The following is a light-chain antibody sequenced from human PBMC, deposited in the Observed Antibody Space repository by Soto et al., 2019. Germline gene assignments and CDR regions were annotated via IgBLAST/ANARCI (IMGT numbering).Light chain of an antibody. CDR3: QQYYASPWT. J-gene: IGKJ1*01. Sequence: DIVMTQSPDSLAVSLGERATINCKSSQSVLYSSNNNNYVAWYQQKPRQPPKLLIYWASTRESGLPDRFSGSGSGTDFTLTISSLQAEDVAVYYCQQYYASPWTFGQGTKVDIK. CDR1: QSVLYSSNNNNY. V-gene: IGKV4-1*01. CDR2: WAS.